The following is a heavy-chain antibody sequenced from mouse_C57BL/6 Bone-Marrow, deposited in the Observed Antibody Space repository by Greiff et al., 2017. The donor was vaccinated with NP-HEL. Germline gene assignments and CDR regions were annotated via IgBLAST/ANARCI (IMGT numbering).Heavy chain of an antibody. CDR3: ARRRWLLRKGSYFDY. CDR1: GYTFTSYD. D-gene: IGHD2-3*01. Sequence: QVQLKQSGPELVKPGASVKLSCKASGYTFTSYDINWVKQRPGQGLEWIGWIYPRDGSTEYNEKFKGKATLTVDTSSSTAYMELHSLTSEDSAVYFCARRRWLLRKGSYFDYWGQGTTLTVSS. J-gene: IGHJ2*01. CDR2: IYPRDGST. V-gene: IGHV1-85*01.